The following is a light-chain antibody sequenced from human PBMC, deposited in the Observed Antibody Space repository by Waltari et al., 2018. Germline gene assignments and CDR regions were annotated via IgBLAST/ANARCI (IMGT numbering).Light chain of an antibody. CDR3: ETWDSNTRV. Sequence: QPVLTQSSSTSASLGSSVKLTCTLDSGHSTYIIAWHQQQAGKAPRYLMKLEDSGNYNKGSGVPDRFSCSSSGADRYLAICNLQAEDEADYYCETWDSNTRVFGGGTKLTVL. CDR2: LEDSGNY. V-gene: IGLV4-60*03. CDR1: SGHSTYI. J-gene: IGLJ3*02.